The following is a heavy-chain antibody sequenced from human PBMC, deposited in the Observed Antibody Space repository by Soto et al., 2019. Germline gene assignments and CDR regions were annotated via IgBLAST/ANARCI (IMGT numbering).Heavy chain of an antibody. Sequence: GGSLRLSCAASGFTFSSYGMHWVRQAPGKGLEWVAAIWYDGSNKYYADSVKGRFTISRDNSKNTLYLQMNSLRAEDTAVYYCARDEGIRDSSSWYVIYYYYYMDVWGKGTTVTVSS. J-gene: IGHJ6*03. CDR3: ARDEGIRDSSSWYVIYYYYYMDV. V-gene: IGHV3-33*01. D-gene: IGHD6-13*01. CDR1: GFTFSSYG. CDR2: IWYDGSNK.